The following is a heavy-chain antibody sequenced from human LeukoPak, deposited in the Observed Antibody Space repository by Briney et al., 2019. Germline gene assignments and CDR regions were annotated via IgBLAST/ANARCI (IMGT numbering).Heavy chain of an antibody. CDR1: GFTFSSYW. Sequence: PGGSLRLSCAASGFTFSSYWMSWVRQAPGKGLEWVANIKQDGSEKYYVDSVKGRFTISRDNAKNSLYLQMNSLRAEDTAVYYCARDSDQDYYDSSVYYPEPFDYWGQGTLVTVSS. V-gene: IGHV3-7*01. D-gene: IGHD3-22*01. J-gene: IGHJ4*02. CDR3: ARDSDQDYYDSSVYYPEPFDY. CDR2: IKQDGSEK.